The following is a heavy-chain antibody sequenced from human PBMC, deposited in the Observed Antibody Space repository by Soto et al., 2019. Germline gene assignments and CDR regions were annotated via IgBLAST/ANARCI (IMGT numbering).Heavy chain of an antibody. CDR1: GGTFSSYA. V-gene: IGHV1-69*12. D-gene: IGHD3-10*01. CDR3: ASPRDHYYSNGMDV. Sequence: QVQLVQSGAEVKKPGSSVKVSCKASGGTFSSYAISWVRQAPGQGLEWMGGFIPIFGAADYAQNFQGRVKIAADESTSTAYMELSSLRSEDTAVYYCASPRDHYYSNGMDVWGQGTTVTVSS. CDR2: FIPIFGAA. J-gene: IGHJ6*02.